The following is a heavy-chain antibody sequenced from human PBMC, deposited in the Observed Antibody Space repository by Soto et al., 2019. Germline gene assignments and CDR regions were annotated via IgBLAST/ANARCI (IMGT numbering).Heavy chain of an antibody. CDR3: ARSRHSGYDSSDY. CDR1: GGSISSYY. D-gene: IGHD5-12*01. J-gene: IGHJ4*02. Sequence: QVQLQESGPGLVKPSETLSLTCTVSGGSISSYYWSWIRQPPGKGLEWIGYIYYSGSTNYNPSLKSRVTISVDTSKNHFSLKLSSVTAADTAVYYCARSRHSGYDSSDYWGQGTLVTVSS. CDR2: IYYSGST. V-gene: IGHV4-59*01.